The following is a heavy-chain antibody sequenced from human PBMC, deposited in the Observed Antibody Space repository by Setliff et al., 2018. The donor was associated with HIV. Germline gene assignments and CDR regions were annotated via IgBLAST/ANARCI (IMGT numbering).Heavy chain of an antibody. CDR2: IDTNTGNP. Sequence: GASVKVSCKASGYTFNIYAINWVRQAPGQGLEWMGWIDTNTGNPTYAQGFTGRFVFSLDTSVSTAFLQISTLKAEDTAVYYCVTDDKVAFDVWGRGTTVTVSS. CDR3: VTDDKVAFDV. J-gene: IGHJ3*01. CDR1: GYTFNIYA. V-gene: IGHV7-4-1*02.